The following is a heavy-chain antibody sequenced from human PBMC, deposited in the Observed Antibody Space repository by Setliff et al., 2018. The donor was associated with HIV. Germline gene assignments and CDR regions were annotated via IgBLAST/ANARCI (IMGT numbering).Heavy chain of an antibody. CDR1: GFTFGDSA. D-gene: IGHD2-15*01. CDR3: TRDWGYCSGGSCYSNQYFQH. J-gene: IGHJ1*01. CDR2: IRSKAYGGTT. Sequence: PGESLRLSCTGSGFTFGDSAMSWVRQAPGKGLEWVGFIRSKAYGGTTEYAASVKGRFTISTDDSKRIAYLQMKSLKTEDTAVYYCTRDWGYCSGGSCYSNQYFQHWGQGTLVTVSS. V-gene: IGHV3-49*04.